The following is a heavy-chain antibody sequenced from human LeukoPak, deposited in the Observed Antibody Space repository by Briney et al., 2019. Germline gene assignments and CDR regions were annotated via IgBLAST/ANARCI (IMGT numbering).Heavy chain of an antibody. V-gene: IGHV3-23*01. CDR3: AKDFAQQLVGGYFDY. Sequence: GGSLRLSCAASGFTFSSYAMSWVRQAPGKGLEWVSAISGSGGSTYYADSVKGRFTISRDNSKNTLYLQMNSLRAEDTAVYYCAKDFAQQLVGGYFDYWGQGTLVTVSS. D-gene: IGHD6-13*01. CDR2: ISGSGGST. J-gene: IGHJ4*02. CDR1: GFTFSSYA.